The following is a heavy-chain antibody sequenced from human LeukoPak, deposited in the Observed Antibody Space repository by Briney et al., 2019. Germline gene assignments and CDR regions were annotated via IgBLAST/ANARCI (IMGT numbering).Heavy chain of an antibody. CDR3: ARGSYYYDSSGYPSSVYFDY. D-gene: IGHD3-22*01. CDR2: INPNSGGT. V-gene: IGHV1-2*02. Sequence: GASVKVSCKASGYTFTGYYMHWVRQAPGQGLEWMGWINPNSGGTNYAQKFQGRVTMTRDTSISTAYMELSRLGSDDTAVYYCARGSYYYDSSGYPSSVYFDYWGQGTLVTVSS. CDR1: GYTFTGYY. J-gene: IGHJ4*02.